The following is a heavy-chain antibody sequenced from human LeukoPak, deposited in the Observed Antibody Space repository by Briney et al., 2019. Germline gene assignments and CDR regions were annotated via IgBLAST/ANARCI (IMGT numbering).Heavy chain of an antibody. J-gene: IGHJ4*02. CDR2: INPKNGGT. V-gene: IGHV1-2*02. CDR1: RYIFTGYF. D-gene: IGHD2-2*01. Sequence: ASVKVSCKASRYIFTGYFIHWVRQVPGLGLEWMGWINPKNGGTNPAEKFQGRVTMTRDTSLSTAFMELTGLTSDDTAVYFCAREPPYTGHCDITTCDVSRFDLWGQGTLVTVSS. CDR3: AREPPYTGHCDITTCDVSRFDL.